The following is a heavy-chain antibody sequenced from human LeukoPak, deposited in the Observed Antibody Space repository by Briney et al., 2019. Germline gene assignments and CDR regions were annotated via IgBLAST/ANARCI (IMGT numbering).Heavy chain of an antibody. D-gene: IGHD3-22*01. CDR3: ARVRNYYDSSGYYY. CDR2: IILIFGTA. J-gene: IGHJ4*02. V-gene: IGHV1-69*05. CDR1: GGTFSSYA. Sequence: SVKVSCKASGGTFSSYAISWVRQAPGQGLEWMGGIILIFGTANYAQKFQGGVTITTDESTSTAYMELSSLRSEDTAVYYCARVRNYYDSSGYYYWGQGALVTVSS.